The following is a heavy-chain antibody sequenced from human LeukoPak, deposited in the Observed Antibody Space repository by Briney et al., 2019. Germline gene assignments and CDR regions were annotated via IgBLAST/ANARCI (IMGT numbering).Heavy chain of an antibody. V-gene: IGHV1-2*02. Sequence: ASVKVSCKASGYTFPGYYIHWVRQAPGQGLEWMGWINPNSGDTNYAQKFQGRVTVTRDTSISTAYMDLSWLRSDDTAVYYCARVGSSGWYVHPTLDYWGQGTLVTVSS. D-gene: IGHD6-19*01. CDR3: ARVGSSGWYVHPTLDY. CDR2: INPNSGDT. CDR1: GYTFPGYY. J-gene: IGHJ4*02.